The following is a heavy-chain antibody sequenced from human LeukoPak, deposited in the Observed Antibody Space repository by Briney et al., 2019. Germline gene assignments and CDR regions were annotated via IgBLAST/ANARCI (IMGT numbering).Heavy chain of an antibody. V-gene: IGHV3-7*03. CDR3: AKDLNYGFDY. D-gene: IGHD4-11*01. J-gene: IGHJ4*02. CDR1: GFTFSSYW. Sequence: GGSLRLSCAASGFTFSSYWMSWVRQAPGKGLEWVANIKQDGSEKYYVDSVKGRFTISRDNSKNTLYLQMNSLRAEDTAVYYCAKDLNYGFDYWGQGTLVTVSS. CDR2: IKQDGSEK.